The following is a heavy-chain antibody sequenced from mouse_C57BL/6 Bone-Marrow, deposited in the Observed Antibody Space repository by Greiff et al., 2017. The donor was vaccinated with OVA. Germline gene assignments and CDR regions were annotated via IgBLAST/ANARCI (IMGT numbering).Heavy chain of an antibody. Sequence: QVQLQQSGAELAKPGASVKLSCKASGYTFTSYWMHWVKQRPGQGLEWIGYINPSSGYTKYNQKFKDKATLTVDKSSSTAYLQLSSLTYDYCAVYYCARSPVRAMDYWGQGTSVTVSS. CDR3: ARSPVRAMDY. V-gene: IGHV1-7*01. CDR1: GYTFTSYW. J-gene: IGHJ4*01. D-gene: IGHD2-14*01. CDR2: INPSSGYT.